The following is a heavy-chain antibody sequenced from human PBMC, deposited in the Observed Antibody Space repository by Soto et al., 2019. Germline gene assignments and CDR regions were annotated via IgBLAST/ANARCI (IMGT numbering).Heavy chain of an antibody. CDR2: INHSGST. Sequence: TSETLSLTCAVYGGSFSGYYWSWIRQPPGKGLEWIGEINHSGSTNYNPSLKSRVTISVDTSKNQFSLKLSSVTAADTAVYYCARHYDILTGYLPYPRYNWFDPWGQGTLVTVSS. J-gene: IGHJ5*02. CDR1: GGSFSGYY. D-gene: IGHD3-9*01. CDR3: ARHYDILTGYLPYPRYNWFDP. V-gene: IGHV4-34*01.